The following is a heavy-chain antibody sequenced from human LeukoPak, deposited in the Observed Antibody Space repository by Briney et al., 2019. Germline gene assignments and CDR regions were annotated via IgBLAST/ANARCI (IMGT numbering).Heavy chain of an antibody. CDR1: GFTLSSSW. Sequence: GGSLRLSCAGAGFTLSSSWMRWVRQAPGEWPVLVAHVSPEGNLPNYAASVKGRFIISRDNAKNTRFLQMNSLRAEDTAVYYCARDLSFSPDHWGQGTLVTVSS. CDR3: ARDLSFSPDH. J-gene: IGHJ4*02. V-gene: IGHV3-74*01. CDR2: VSPEGNLP.